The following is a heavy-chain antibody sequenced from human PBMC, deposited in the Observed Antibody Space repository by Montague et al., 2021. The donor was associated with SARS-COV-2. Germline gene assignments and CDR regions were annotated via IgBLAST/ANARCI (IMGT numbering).Heavy chain of an antibody. V-gene: IGHV3-7*04. CDR2: IKQDGSEK. J-gene: IGHJ4*02. CDR1: GLTFRSYW. CDR3: VGGSGWLFDY. Sequence: SRRLSCAASGLTFRSYWMNWVRQAPGKGLEWVANIKQDGSEKNYVDSVKGRFTISRDNAKNSMYLQMNSLRAEDTALYYCVGGSGWLFDYWGQGTLVTVSS. D-gene: IGHD6-19*01.